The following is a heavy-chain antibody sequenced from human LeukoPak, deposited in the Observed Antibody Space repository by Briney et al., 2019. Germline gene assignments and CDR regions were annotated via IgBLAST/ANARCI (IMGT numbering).Heavy chain of an antibody. CDR3: AKDGYSSSWYFDY. D-gene: IGHD6-13*01. CDR1: GFTFSSYA. CDR2: ISGSGGST. V-gene: IGHV3-23*01. Sequence: GGALRLSCAASGFTFSSYAMSWVRQAPGKGLEWVSAISGSGGSTYYADSVKGRFTISRDNSKNTLYLQMNSLRAEDTAVYYCAKDGYSSSWYFDYWGQGTLVTISS. J-gene: IGHJ4*02.